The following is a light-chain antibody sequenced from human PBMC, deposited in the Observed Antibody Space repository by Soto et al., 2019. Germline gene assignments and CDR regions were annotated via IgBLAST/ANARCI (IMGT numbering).Light chain of an antibody. CDR1: SSDVGGYNY. CDR2: DVS. J-gene: IGLJ2*01. CDR3: SSYTSSSTLAV. Sequence: ALTQPASVSGSPGQSITISCTGTSSDVGGYNYVSWYQQHPGKAPKLMIYDVSNRPSGVSNRFSGSKSGNTASLTISGLQAEDEADYYCSSYTSSSTLAVFGGGTKLTVL. V-gene: IGLV2-14*01.